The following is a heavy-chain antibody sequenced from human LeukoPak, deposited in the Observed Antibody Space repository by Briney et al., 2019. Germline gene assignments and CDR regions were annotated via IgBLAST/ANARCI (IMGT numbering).Heavy chain of an antibody. CDR1: GGSFSGYY. CDR2: INHSGST. J-gene: IGHJ4*02. CDR3: ATGLADCSSTSCYVDY. Sequence: SETLSLTCAVYGGSFSGYYWSWIRQPPGKGLEWIGEINHSGSTNYNPSLKSRVTIPVDTSKNQFPLKLSSVTAADTAVYYCATGLADCSSTSCYVDYWGQGTLVTVSS. V-gene: IGHV4-34*01. D-gene: IGHD2-2*01.